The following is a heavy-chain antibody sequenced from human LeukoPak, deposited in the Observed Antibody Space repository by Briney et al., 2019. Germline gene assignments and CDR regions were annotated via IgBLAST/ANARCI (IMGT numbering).Heavy chain of an antibody. Sequence: SETLSLTCTGSGGSISSYYWSWIRQPPGKGLEWIGYIYYSGSTNYNPSLKSRVTISVDTSKNQFSLKLSSVTAADTAVYYCARLAAGDAFDIWGQGTMVTVSS. D-gene: IGHD6-19*01. J-gene: IGHJ3*02. CDR3: ARLAAGDAFDI. CDR1: GGSISSYY. V-gene: IGHV4-59*01. CDR2: IYYSGST.